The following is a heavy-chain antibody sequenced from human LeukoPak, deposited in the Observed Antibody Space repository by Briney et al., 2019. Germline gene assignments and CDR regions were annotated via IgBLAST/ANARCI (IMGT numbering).Heavy chain of an antibody. V-gene: IGHV1-69*13. CDR1: GGTFSSYA. CDR3: ARSLDVDIVATTHFDY. CDR2: IIPIFGTA. D-gene: IGHD5-12*01. J-gene: IGHJ4*02. Sequence: SVKVSCKASGGTFSSYATSWVRQAPGQGLEWMGGIIPIFGTANYAQKFQGRVTITADESTSTAYMELSSLRSEDTAVYYCARSLDVDIVATTHFDYWGQGTLVTVSS.